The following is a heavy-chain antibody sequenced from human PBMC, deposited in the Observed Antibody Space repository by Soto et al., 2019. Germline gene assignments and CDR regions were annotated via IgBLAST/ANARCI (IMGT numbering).Heavy chain of an antibody. V-gene: IGHV3-23*01. Sequence: EVPVLESGGGLVQPGGSLRLSCAVSGLTFSSYGMSWVRQAPGKGLEWVSTISASGGSTYYADSVKGRFTISRDNSKNTRSVQMNSLRDDDTAIYYCATCSGHSNGWYAYYFDYWGPGTLVTVSS. CDR2: ISASGGST. D-gene: IGHD6-19*01. CDR1: GLTFSSYG. J-gene: IGHJ4*02. CDR3: ATCSGHSNGWYAYYFDY.